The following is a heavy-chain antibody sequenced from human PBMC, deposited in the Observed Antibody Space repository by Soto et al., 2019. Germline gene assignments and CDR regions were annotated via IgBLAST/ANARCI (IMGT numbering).Heavy chain of an antibody. CDR3: ARDTTNWNYYYGMDV. V-gene: IGHV3-11*01. CDR2: ISSSGSTI. J-gene: IGHJ6*02. CDR1: GFTFSDYY. D-gene: IGHD1-1*01. Sequence: GGSLRLSCAASGFTFSDYYMSWIRQAPGKGLEWVSYISSSGSTIYYADSVKGRFTISRDNAKNSLYLQMNSLRAEDTAVYYCARDTTNWNYYYGMDVWGQGTTVTVSS.